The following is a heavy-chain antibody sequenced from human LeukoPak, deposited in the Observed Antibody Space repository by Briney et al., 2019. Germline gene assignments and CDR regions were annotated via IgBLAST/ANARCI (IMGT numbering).Heavy chain of an antibody. V-gene: IGHV3-30-3*01. Sequence: GGSLRLSCAASGFTFSSYAMHWVRQAPGKGLEWVAVISYDGSNKYYADSVKGRFTISRDNSKNTLYLQMNSLRAEDTAVYYCAKDREYCSSTSCYVFDYWGQGTLVTVSS. J-gene: IGHJ4*02. D-gene: IGHD2-2*01. CDR1: GFTFSSYA. CDR3: AKDREYCSSTSCYVFDY. CDR2: ISYDGSNK.